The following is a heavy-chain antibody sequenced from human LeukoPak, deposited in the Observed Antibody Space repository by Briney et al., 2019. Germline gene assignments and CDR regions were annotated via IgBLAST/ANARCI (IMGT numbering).Heavy chain of an antibody. Sequence: SETLSLTCDVSGGSIDSTNWWNWVRQPPGKGLEWIGEIHHDGRINYNPSLKSRVTLSVDKSKNQLSLRLNSVTAADTAMYYCARSHDHLWGNYPDYWGQGTLVTVSS. V-gene: IGHV4/OR15-8*01. J-gene: IGHJ4*02. CDR1: GGSIDSTNW. CDR3: ARSHDHLWGNYPDY. CDR2: IHHDGRI. D-gene: IGHD3-16*02.